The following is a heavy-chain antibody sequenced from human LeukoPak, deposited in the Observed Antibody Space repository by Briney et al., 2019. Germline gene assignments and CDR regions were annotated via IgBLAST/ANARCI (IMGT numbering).Heavy chain of an antibody. CDR1: GFTFSSYA. V-gene: IGHV3-64*01. D-gene: IGHD6-19*01. Sequence: GGSLRLSCAASGFTFSSYAMHWVRQAPGKGLEYVSAISSNGGSTYYANSVKGRFTISRDNSKNTLYLQMGSLRAEDMAVYYCATDAGIAVAATYFDYWGQGTLVTVSS. CDR3: ATDAGIAVAATYFDY. J-gene: IGHJ4*02. CDR2: ISSNGGST.